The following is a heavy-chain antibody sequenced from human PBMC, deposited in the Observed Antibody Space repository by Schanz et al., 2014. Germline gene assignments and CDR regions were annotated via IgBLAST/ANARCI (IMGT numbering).Heavy chain of an antibody. CDR2: ISPYTGNT. CDR3: ARDQSPYTNSSDVRYFDY. CDR1: GYTFISYD. D-gene: IGHD6-6*01. V-gene: IGHV1-18*01. J-gene: IGHJ4*02. Sequence: QVQLVQSGAEVKKPGASVKVSCKASGYTFISYDINWVRQAPGQGLEWVGWISPYTGNTHYFDKMEGRVTMTTDTSTSTAYMDLRSLRSDDTAVYYCARDQSPYTNSSDVRYFDYWGQGSLVTVSS.